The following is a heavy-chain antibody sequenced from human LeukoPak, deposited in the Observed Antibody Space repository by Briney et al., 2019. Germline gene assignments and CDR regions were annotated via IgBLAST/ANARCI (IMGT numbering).Heavy chain of an antibody. D-gene: IGHD1-26*01. J-gene: IGHJ4*02. CDR1: GXSFTTYW. CDR2: IYPGDSDT. CDR3: AIYSDTYYFDH. V-gene: IGHV5-51*01. Sequence: GESLKISCKASGXSFTTYWISWVRQMPGKGLEWMGIIYPGDSDTRYSPSFQGQVTISADKSISTAYLQWSSLKASDTAMYYCAIYSDTYYFDHWGQGTLVTVSS.